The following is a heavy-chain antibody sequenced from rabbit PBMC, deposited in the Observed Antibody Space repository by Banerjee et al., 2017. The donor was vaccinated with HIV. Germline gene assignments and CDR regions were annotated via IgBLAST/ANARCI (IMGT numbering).Heavy chain of an antibody. V-gene: IGHV1S40*01. CDR3: ARSGSGDYRRVNL. CDR1: GFSFSSGYY. CDR2: IYGGSGST. Sequence: QQLEEAGGDLVKPGASLTLTCTASGFSFSSGYYMYWVRQAPGKGLEWIACIYGGSGSTYYASWAKGRFTISKTSSTTVTLQMTSLTAADTATYFCARSGSGDYRRVNLWGPGTLVTVS. D-gene: IGHD1-1*01. J-gene: IGHJ4*01.